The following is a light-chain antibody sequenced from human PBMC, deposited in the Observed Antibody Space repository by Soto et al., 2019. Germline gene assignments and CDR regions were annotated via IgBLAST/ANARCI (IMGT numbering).Light chain of an antibody. V-gene: IGKV3-15*01. J-gene: IGKJ4*01. CDR3: QQYNNWPLT. Sequence: EIVLTPSPGTLSLSPVERATLSCRASQSVSSNLAWYQQKPGQAPRLLIYGASTRATGIPARFSGSGSGTEFTLTISSLQSEDFAVYYCQQYNNWPLTFGGGTKVDIK. CDR1: QSVSSN. CDR2: GAS.